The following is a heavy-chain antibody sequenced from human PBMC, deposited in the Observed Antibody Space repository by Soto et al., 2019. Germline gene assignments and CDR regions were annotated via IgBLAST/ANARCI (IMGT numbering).Heavy chain of an antibody. CDR2: INKDGGEK. CDR3: SGGHTLDV. J-gene: IGHJ6*02. Sequence: GGSLRLSCAASRFTFSTYWMTWVRQAPGKGLEWVANINKDGGEKDYMDSVRGRFTISRDNAKNSLYLQMTSLRVEDTAVYYCSGGHTLDVWGQGTTVTVSS. CDR1: RFTFSTYW. V-gene: IGHV3-7*01.